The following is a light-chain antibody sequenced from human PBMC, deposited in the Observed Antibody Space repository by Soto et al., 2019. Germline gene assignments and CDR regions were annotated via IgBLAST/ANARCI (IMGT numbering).Light chain of an antibody. CDR1: QSVSNNY. Sequence: EIVLTQSPVTLSLSPGERATLSCRASQSVSNNYLAWYQQKPGQAPRLLIYGASNRATGIPDRFSGSGSGTDFTLTISSLQPDDFATYYCQQYNSFSWTFGQGTKV. V-gene: IGKV3-20*01. J-gene: IGKJ1*01. CDR3: QQYNSFSWT. CDR2: GAS.